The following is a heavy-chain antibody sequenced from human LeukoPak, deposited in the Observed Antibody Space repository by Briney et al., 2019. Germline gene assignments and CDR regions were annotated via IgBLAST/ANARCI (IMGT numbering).Heavy chain of an antibody. D-gene: IGHD2-2*01. J-gene: IGHJ5*02. CDR1: GFTFSSYW. CDR3: ARDDCSSISCYHNWFDP. CDR2: IKQDGSEK. Sequence: PGGSLRLSCAASGFTFSSYWMSWVRQAPGKGREWVPNIKQDGSEKYYVDSVKGRFTISRDNAKNSLYLQMNSLRAEDTAVYYCARDDCSSISCYHNWFDPWGQGTLVTVSS. V-gene: IGHV3-7*01.